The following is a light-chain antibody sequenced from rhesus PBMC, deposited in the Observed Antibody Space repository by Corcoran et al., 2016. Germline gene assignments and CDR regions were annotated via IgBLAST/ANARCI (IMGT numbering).Light chain of an antibody. J-gene: IGKJ1*01. CDR3: PQYSSRPWT. CDR1: QGISRW. Sequence: DIQMTQSPSSLSASVGDTVTITCRASQGISRWLAWYQQKPGKAPNLLIYKASSLQRGVPSSVSGTGSGTDFTLAISSLQSGDFATYSFPQYSSRPWTFGQGTKVEIK. CDR2: KAS. V-gene: IGKV1-22*01.